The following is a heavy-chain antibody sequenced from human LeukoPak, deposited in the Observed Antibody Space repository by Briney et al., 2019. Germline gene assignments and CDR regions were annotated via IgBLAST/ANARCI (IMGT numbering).Heavy chain of an antibody. J-gene: IGHJ6*02. Sequence: PSETLSLTCTVSGGSISSYYWSWIRQPPGKGLEWIGEINHSGSTNYNPSLKSRVTISVDTSKNQFSLKLSSVTAADTAVYYCARTWGYCSSTSCSYYYYYGMDVWGQGTTVTVSS. CDR1: GGSISSYY. D-gene: IGHD2-2*01. CDR3: ARTWGYCSSTSCSYYYYYGMDV. CDR2: INHSGST. V-gene: IGHV4-34*01.